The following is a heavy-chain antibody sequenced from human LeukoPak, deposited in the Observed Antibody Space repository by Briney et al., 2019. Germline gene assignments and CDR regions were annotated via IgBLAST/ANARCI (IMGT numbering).Heavy chain of an antibody. Sequence: SSETLSLTCAVYGGSFSGYYWSWIRQPPGKGLEWIGEINHSGSTNYNPSLKSRVTISVDTSKNQFSLKLSSVTAADTAVYYCARIIEYSSISPNYYYYYYMDVWGKGTTVTVSS. CDR1: GGSFSGYY. J-gene: IGHJ6*03. D-gene: IGHD6-6*01. CDR3: ARIIEYSSISPNYYYYYYMDV. V-gene: IGHV4-34*01. CDR2: INHSGST.